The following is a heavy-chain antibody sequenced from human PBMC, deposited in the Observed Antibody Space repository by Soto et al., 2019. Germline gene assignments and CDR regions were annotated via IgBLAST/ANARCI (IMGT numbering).Heavy chain of an antibody. J-gene: IGHJ6*03. CDR2: ISWNSGSI. CDR1: GFTFDDYA. V-gene: IGHV3-9*01. Sequence: QPGGSLRLSCAASGFTFDDYAMHWVRQAPGKGLEWVSGISWNSGSIGYADSVKGRFTISRDNAKNSLYLQMNSLRAEDTALYYCAKDKGLTEWYYMDVWGKGTTVTVSS. D-gene: IGHD3-3*01. CDR3: AKDKGLTEWYYMDV.